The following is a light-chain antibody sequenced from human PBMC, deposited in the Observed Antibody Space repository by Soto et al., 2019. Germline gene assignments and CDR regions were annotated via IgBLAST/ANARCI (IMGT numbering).Light chain of an antibody. CDR1: QSISDW. CDR3: QYYDSYSWT. J-gene: IGKJ1*01. Sequence: DIQMTQSPSTLSASVGDRVTITCRASQSISDWLAWYQQKPGKAPKFLIYKASNLESGVSSSFSGSGSGTEFTLPVSSLQPDDFSTYYCQYYDSYSWTFGQGTKMKIK. V-gene: IGKV1-5*03. CDR2: KAS.